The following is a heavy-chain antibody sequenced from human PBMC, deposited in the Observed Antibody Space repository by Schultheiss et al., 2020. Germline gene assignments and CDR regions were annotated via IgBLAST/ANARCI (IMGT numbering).Heavy chain of an antibody. CDR3: AITTPKYGGNMRDAFDI. Sequence: GGSLRLSCKASGGTFSSYAISWVRQAPGQGLEWMGWISAYNGNTNYAQKFQGRVTITADKSTSTAYMELSSLRSEDTAVYYCAITTPKYGGNMRDAFDIWGQGTMVTVSS. CDR2: ISAYNGNT. CDR1: GGTFSSYA. D-gene: IGHD4-23*01. J-gene: IGHJ3*02. V-gene: IGHV1-69*04.